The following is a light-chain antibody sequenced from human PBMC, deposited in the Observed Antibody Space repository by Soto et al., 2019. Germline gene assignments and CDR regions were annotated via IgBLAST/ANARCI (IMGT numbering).Light chain of an antibody. CDR2: AVT. CDR3: SSYPSSSTL. J-gene: IGLJ1*01. CDR1: SSDVGGYNY. V-gene: IGLV2-14*01. Sequence: QSALTQPASVSGSPGQSITISCTGTSSDVGGYNYVSWYQQHPGKAPKLMIYAVTDRPSGVSSRFSGSKSGNTASLTISGLQAEDEADYYCSSYPSSSTLFGTGTKVTVL.